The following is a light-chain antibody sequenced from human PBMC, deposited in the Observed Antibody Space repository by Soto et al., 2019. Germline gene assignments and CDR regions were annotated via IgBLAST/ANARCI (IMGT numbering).Light chain of an antibody. CDR2: GAS. V-gene: IGKV3-20*01. Sequence: EMVLTQSPGTLSLSPGERATLSCRASQSVSSSSLTWYQQKPGQAPRLLIYGASTRATGIPDRFSGSGSGTDFSLTISRLEPEDFAVYYCLQFDNSPLYTFGQGTKVEIK. CDR1: QSVSSSS. CDR3: LQFDNSPLYT. J-gene: IGKJ2*01.